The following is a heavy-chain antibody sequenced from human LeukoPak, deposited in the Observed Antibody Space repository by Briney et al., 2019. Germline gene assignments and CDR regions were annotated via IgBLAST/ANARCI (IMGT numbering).Heavy chain of an antibody. J-gene: IGHJ3*02. Sequence: PSETLSLTCAVYGGSFSGYYWSWIRQPPGKGLEWIGEINHSGSTNYNPSLKSRVTISVDTSKNQFSLKLSSVTAADTAVYYCARGEDYDYVWGSYRYTGNGAFDIWGQGTMVTVSS. V-gene: IGHV4-34*01. CDR3: ARGEDYDYVWGSYRYTGNGAFDI. CDR2: INHSGST. D-gene: IGHD3-16*02. CDR1: GGSFSGYY.